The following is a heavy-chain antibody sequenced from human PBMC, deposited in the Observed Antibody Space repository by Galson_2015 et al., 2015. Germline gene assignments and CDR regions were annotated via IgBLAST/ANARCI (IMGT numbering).Heavy chain of an antibody. V-gene: IGHV3-53*01. CDR1: GLSVSSNY. CDR2: IHSGGTT. D-gene: IGHD4-11*01. J-gene: IGHJ5*02. Sequence: SLRLSCAASGLSVSSNYMSWVRQAPGKGLEWVSVIHSGGTTYYADSVKGRFTISRDNSKNTLYLQMNSLRAEDTAVYYCARDDYTNSHRVDPWGQGTLVTVPS. CDR3: ARDDYTNSHRVDP.